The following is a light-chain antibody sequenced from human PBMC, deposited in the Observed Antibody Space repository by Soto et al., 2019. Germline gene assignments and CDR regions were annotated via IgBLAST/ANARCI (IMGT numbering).Light chain of an antibody. CDR2: AAS. CDR1: ESISRH. CDR3: QQSYTTLSLT. Sequence: DIQMTQSPSSLSASVGDRVTITCRASESISRHLNWYQQKPGKAPKLLIYAASSLQNGVPSRFRGGGSGTDFTLTSSNLQPEDFATYYCQQSYTTLSLTFGQGTRLEIK. V-gene: IGKV1-39*01. J-gene: IGKJ5*01.